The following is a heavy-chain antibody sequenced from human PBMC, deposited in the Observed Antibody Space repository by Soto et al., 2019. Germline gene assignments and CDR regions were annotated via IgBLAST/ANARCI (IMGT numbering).Heavy chain of an antibody. J-gene: IGHJ5*02. CDR2: IYWDGDE. CDR3: AHRRWTTAANTFWFDP. V-gene: IGHV2-5*02. D-gene: IGHD6-13*01. CDR1: AFSLSTDGVG. Sequence: SGPTLVNPTQTLTLTCTFSAFSLSTDGVGVGWIRQPPGKALEWLALIYWDGDERYRPSLRNRLIITKDTSKNQVVLTMTNMDPVDTATYYCAHRRWTTAANTFWFDPWGQGALVTVSS.